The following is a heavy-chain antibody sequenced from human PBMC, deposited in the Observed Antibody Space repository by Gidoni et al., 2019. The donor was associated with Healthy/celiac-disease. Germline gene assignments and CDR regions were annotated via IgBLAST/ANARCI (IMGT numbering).Heavy chain of an antibody. CDR2: SSGSGGST. D-gene: IGHD3-22*01. Sequence: EVQLLESGGGLVQPGGSLSISCAASGFTFSSYAMSWVRQAPGKGLEWVSASSGSGGSTYYADSVKGRFTISRDNSKNTLYLQMNSLRAEDTAVYYCAKDKISITMIVVAGAFDIWGQGTMVTVSS. J-gene: IGHJ3*02. CDR3: AKDKISITMIVVAGAFDI. CDR1: GFTFSSYA. V-gene: IGHV3-23*01.